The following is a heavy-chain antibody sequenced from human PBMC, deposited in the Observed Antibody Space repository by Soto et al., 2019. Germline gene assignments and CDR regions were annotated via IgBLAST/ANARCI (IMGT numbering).Heavy chain of an antibody. CDR2: IYYSAST. CDR3: APGLGAFDI. V-gene: IGHV4-39*01. D-gene: IGHD3-10*01. Sequence: QLQLQESVPGLVKPSETLSLTCTVSGGSISSSSYYWGWIRQPPGKGLEWIGSIYYSASTYYNPYLKSRVTISVDTSKNQFSLKLSSVTAADTAVYYCAPGLGAFDIWGQGTMVTVSS. CDR1: GGSISSSSYY. J-gene: IGHJ3*02.